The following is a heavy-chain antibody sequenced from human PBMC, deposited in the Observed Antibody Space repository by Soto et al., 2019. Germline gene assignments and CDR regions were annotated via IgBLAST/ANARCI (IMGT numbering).Heavy chain of an antibody. Sequence: EVQLVESGGGLVQPGRSLRLYCTASGFTFGDYVLNWVRQAPGKGLEWVGFIRSKAYGETTQYAASVKGRFTISRDDSKNIAYLQMDSLKTEDTAVYFCTRDGYYYDPSGYYLHFDYWGQGTLVTVSS. D-gene: IGHD3-22*01. CDR1: GFTFGDYV. V-gene: IGHV3-49*04. J-gene: IGHJ4*02. CDR2: IRSKAYGETT. CDR3: TRDGYYYDPSGYYLHFDY.